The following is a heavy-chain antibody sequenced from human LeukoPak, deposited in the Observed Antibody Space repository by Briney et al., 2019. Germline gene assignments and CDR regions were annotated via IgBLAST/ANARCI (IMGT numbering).Heavy chain of an antibody. J-gene: IGHJ4*02. CDR3: AKAHGFYYDILTGYSTYFDY. CDR1: GFTFSSYG. V-gene: IGHV3-30*18. CDR2: ISYDGSNK. Sequence: GRSLRLSCAASGFTFSSYGMHRVRQAPGKGLEWVAVISYDGSNKYYADSVKGRFTISRDNSKNTLYLQMNSLRAEDTAVYYCAKAHGFYYDILTGYSTYFDYWGQGTLVTVSS. D-gene: IGHD3-9*01.